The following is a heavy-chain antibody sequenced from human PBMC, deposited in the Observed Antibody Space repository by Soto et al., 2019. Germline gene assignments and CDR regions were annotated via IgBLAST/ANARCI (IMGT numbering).Heavy chain of an antibody. D-gene: IGHD3-10*01. V-gene: IGHV1-2*02. CDR1: GYTFTGHY. Sequence: ASVKVSCKASGYTFTGHYIHWVRQAPGQGPEWMGEIGPASGDTRYAQKFQGRVTMTRDTSITTVYMELNNLSPDDTAVYYCGRGRSGQLVVFYWGQGTPVTVSS. CDR3: GRGRSGQLVVFY. J-gene: IGHJ4*02. CDR2: IGPASGDT.